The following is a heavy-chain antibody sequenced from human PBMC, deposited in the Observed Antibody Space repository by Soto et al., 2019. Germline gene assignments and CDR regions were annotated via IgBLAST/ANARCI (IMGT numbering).Heavy chain of an antibody. CDR2: IYSGGST. CDR1: GFTVSSNY. D-gene: IGHD2-15*01. Sequence: PGGSLRLSCAASGFTVSSNYMSWVRQAPGKGLEWVSVIYSGGSTYYADSVKGRFTISRDDSKNTAFLQMNSLNTEDTAVYYCISHSPEDMIRTWGQGTLVTVSS. J-gene: IGHJ4*02. CDR3: ISHSPEDMIRT. V-gene: IGHV3-53*01.